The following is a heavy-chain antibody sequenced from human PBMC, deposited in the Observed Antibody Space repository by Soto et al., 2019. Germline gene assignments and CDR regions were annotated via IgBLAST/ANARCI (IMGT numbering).Heavy chain of an antibody. CDR2: ISYDGSNK. D-gene: IGHD3-3*01. J-gene: IGHJ4*02. Sequence: PGGSLRLSCAASGFTFSSYAMHWVRQAPGKGLEWVAVISYDGSNKYYADSVKGRFTISADKSISSAYLQWSSLRASDTAMYYCARGGVSTRTFDYWGQGTPVTSPQ. V-gene: IGHV3-30-3*01. CDR1: GFTFSSYA. CDR3: ARGGVSTRTFDY.